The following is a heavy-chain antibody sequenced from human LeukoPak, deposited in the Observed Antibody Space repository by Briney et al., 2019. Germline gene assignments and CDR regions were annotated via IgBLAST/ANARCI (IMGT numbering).Heavy chain of an antibody. V-gene: IGHV3-7*03. CDR2: IKQDGSEK. CDR1: GFTFSSYW. CDR3: ARDWGYSYGYNYFDY. D-gene: IGHD5-18*01. Sequence: GGSLRLSCAASGFTFSSYWMSWVRQAPGKGLEWVANIKQDGSEKYYVDSVKGRFTISRDNAKNSLYLQMNSLRAGDTAVYYCARDWGYSYGYNYFDYWGQGTLVTVSS. J-gene: IGHJ4*02.